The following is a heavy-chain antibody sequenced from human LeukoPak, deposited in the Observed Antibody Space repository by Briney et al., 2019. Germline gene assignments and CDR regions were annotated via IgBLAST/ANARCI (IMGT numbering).Heavy chain of an antibody. Sequence: SETLSLTCTVSGGSIGSYYWSWIRQPPGKGLEWIGYIYDSGSTNYNPSLKSRVTISVDASKNQFSLKLSSVTAADTAVYYCACLTTADAFDIWGQGTMVTVSS. D-gene: IGHD3-22*01. CDR1: GGSIGSYY. CDR3: ACLTTADAFDI. J-gene: IGHJ3*02. CDR2: IYDSGST. V-gene: IGHV4-59*01.